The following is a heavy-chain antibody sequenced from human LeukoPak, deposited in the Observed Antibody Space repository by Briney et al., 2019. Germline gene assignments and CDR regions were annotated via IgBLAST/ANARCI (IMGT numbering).Heavy chain of an antibody. CDR1: RYTFTSYG. CDR2: IIPVFGTV. J-gene: IGHJ5*02. V-gene: IGHV1-69*05. Sequence: SVKVSCKASRYTFTSYGISWVRQAPGRRLEWMGRIIPVFGTVKYSPRFQDRVSLTTDGSATTVYMEMTGLTSNDTAVYYCAKEGQFGEDWFDLWGQGTLVTVSS. D-gene: IGHD3-16*01. CDR3: AKEGQFGEDWFDL.